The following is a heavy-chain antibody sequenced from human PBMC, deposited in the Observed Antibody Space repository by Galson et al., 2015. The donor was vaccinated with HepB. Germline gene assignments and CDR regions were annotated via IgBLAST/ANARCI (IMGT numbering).Heavy chain of an antibody. CDR2: INQDGSQK. CDR3: TREDD. Sequence: SLRLSCAASGFTFTKYWMSWVRQAPGKGLEWVANINQDGSQKYCVDSVKGRFTISRDNAKTSLYLQMNSLRVEDTAIYYCTREDDWGPGTLVTVSS. J-gene: IGHJ4*02. CDR1: GFTFTKYW. V-gene: IGHV3-7*01.